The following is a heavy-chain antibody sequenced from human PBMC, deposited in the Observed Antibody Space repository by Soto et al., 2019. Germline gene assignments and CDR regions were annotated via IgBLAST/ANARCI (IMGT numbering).Heavy chain of an antibody. CDR2: INMDGTST. D-gene: IGHD2-8*02. Sequence: EVQLVESGGGLVQPGGSLRLSCVASGFTFSGDWMHWVRQAAGKGLVWVSRINMDGTSTNYADSVKGRFTISRDNAKNTLYLQMNSLRVDDXAVXYCXRGPRGLYHHDYWGQGALVTVS. V-gene: IGHV3-74*01. CDR3: XRGPRGLYHHDY. CDR1: GFTFSGDW. J-gene: IGHJ4*02.